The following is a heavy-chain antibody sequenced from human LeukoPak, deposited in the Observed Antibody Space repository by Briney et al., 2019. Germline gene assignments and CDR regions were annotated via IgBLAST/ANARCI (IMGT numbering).Heavy chain of an antibody. CDR2: ISTDGGTT. Sequence: GGSLRLSCAASGFTVSSNYMSWVRQAPGKGLQLVSSISTDGGTTYSADSVRGRFTISRDNSKNTLFLQMNSLRGEDTAVYFCAKDYKGSFTDWGQGTLVTVSS. V-gene: IGHV3-23*01. J-gene: IGHJ4*02. CDR3: AKDYKGSFTD. D-gene: IGHD1-26*01. CDR1: GFTVSSNY.